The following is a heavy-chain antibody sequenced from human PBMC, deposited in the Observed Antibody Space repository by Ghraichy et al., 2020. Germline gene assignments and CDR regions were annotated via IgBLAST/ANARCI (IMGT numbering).Heavy chain of an antibody. Sequence: GGSLRLSCAASGFTFSSYAMSWVRQAPGKGLEWVSAISGSGGSTYYADSVKGRFTISRDNSKNTLYLQMNSLRAEDTAVYYCAKWGYCSSTSCLEADYWGQGTLVTVSS. V-gene: IGHV3-23*01. J-gene: IGHJ4*02. CDR3: AKWGYCSSTSCLEADY. CDR2: ISGSGGST. D-gene: IGHD2-2*01. CDR1: GFTFSSYA.